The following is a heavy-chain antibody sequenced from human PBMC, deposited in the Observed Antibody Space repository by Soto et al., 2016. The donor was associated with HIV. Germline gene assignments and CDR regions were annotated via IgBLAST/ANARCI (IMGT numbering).Heavy chain of an antibody. V-gene: IGHV4-61*02. Sequence: QVQLQESGPGLVKSSQTLSLTCKVSGGSISSGRYYWSWIRQPAGKGLEWIGRIYTRGSTNYNPSLKSRVTISVDTSKNQFSLKLSSVTAADTAVYYCARDRVFLGVGGGTTFYYIDVVGQRDHGHRSP. CDR1: GGSISSGRYY. CDR2: IYTRGST. D-gene: IGHD3-3*01. CDR3: ARDRVFLGVGGGTTFYYIDV. J-gene: IGHJ6*03.